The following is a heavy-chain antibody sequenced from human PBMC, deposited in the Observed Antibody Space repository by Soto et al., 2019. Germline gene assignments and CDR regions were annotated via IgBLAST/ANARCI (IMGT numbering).Heavy chain of an antibody. J-gene: IGHJ4*02. CDR1: GFTFSHYG. CDR3: VRDLLGSGGHFDY. CDR2: IWHDASKR. Sequence: AGGSLRLSCAVSGFTFSHYGMHWVRQAPGRGLEWVAVIWHDASKRYYADSVKGRFTISRDNSRNTLYLQMNSLRAEDTAVYHCVRDLLGSGGHFDYWGQGTPVTVSS. V-gene: IGHV3-33*01. D-gene: IGHD7-27*01.